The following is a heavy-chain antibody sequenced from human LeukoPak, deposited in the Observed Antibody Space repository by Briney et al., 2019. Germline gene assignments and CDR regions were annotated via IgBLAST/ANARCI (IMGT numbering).Heavy chain of an antibody. V-gene: IGHV3-23*01. D-gene: IGHD4-17*01. Sequence: GGSLRLSCAASGFTFNNYAMSWVRQAPGKGLEWVSSISGSGGSTYYADSVKGRFTISRDNSKNTLFLQMNSLRAEDTAIFYCAKDLYGDYTYYFDFWGQGTLVTVSS. CDR1: GFTFNNYA. J-gene: IGHJ4*02. CDR3: AKDLYGDYTYYFDF. CDR2: ISGSGGST.